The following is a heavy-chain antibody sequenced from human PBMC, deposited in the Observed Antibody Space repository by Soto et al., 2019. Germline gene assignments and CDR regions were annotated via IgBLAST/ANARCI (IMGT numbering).Heavy chain of an antibody. V-gene: IGHV1-69*08. CDR1: GGTFSSYT. J-gene: IGHJ2*01. D-gene: IGHD2-15*01. Sequence: QVQLVQSGAEAKKPGSSVKVSCKASGGTFSSYTISWVRQAPGQGLEWMGRIIPILGIANYAQKFQGRVTITADKSTSTAYMELSSLRSEDTAVYYCAREGGYCSGGSCHYWYYDLWGRGTLVTVSS. CDR3: AREGGYCSGGSCHYWYYDL. CDR2: IIPILGIA.